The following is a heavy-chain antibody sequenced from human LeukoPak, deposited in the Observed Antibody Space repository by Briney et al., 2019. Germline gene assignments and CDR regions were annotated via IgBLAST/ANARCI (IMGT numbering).Heavy chain of an antibody. Sequence: PGGSLRLSCAASGFTFRSFSLTCVRQAPGRGLEWLSYISFNCETTSYAHSVKGRFTSSRDYAKNSLYLQMNSLRAEDTAVYYCGRVARGNYYHFDSWGQGTLVTVSS. CDR2: ISFNCETT. D-gene: IGHD1-26*01. CDR1: GFTFRSFS. V-gene: IGHV3-48*04. J-gene: IGHJ4*02. CDR3: GRVARGNYYHFDS.